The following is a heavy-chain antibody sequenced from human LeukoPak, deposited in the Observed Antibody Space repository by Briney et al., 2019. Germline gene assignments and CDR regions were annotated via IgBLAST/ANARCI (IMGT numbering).Heavy chain of an antibody. CDR1: GVSISSYY. V-gene: IGHV4-59*01. CDR2: IYYSGST. J-gene: IGHJ4*02. Sequence: PSETLSLTCTVSGVSISSYYWSWIRQPPGKGLEWIGYIYYSGSTNYNPSLKSRVTISVDTSKNQFSLKLSSVTAADTAVYYCARYGVVLDYWGQGTLVTVSS. CDR3: ARYGVVLDY. D-gene: IGHD3-3*01.